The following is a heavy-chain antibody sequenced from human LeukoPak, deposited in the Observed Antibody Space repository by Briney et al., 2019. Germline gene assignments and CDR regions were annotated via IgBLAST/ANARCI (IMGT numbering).Heavy chain of an antibody. J-gene: IGHJ3*02. CDR1: GFTFSSYW. CDR3: ARAHVLRFLEWLPHDAFDI. Sequence: PGGSLRLSCAASGFTFSSYWMSWVRQAPGKGLEWVANIKQDGSEKYYVDSVKGRFTISRDNAKNSLYLQMNSLRAEDTAVYYCARAHVLRFLEWLPHDAFDIWGQGTMVTVSS. V-gene: IGHV3-7*01. CDR2: IKQDGSEK. D-gene: IGHD3-3*01.